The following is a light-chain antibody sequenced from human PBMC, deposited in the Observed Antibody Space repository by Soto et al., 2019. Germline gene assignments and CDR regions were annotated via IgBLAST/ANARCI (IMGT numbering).Light chain of an antibody. Sequence: EIVMTQSPATLSVSPGERATLSCRASESVGSNLAWYQQKPGQAPRLLIHGASKRATGIPARFSGSGSGTEFTLTISSLQPEDFATYYCQQLKSFPLSFGGGTTVEIK. CDR2: GAS. J-gene: IGKJ4*01. CDR3: QQLKSFPLS. CDR1: ESVGSN. V-gene: IGKV3-15*01.